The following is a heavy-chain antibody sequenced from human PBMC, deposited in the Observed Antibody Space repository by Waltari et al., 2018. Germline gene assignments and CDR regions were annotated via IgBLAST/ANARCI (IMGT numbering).Heavy chain of an antibody. Sequence: QVQLQESGPGLVKPSETLSLTCTVSGYSISSGYYWGWIRQPPGKGLEWIGSIYHSGSTYYNPSLKSRVTISVDTSKNQFSLKLSSVTAADTAVYYCARYGDYNWFDPWGQGTLVTVSS. CDR1: GYSISSGYY. V-gene: IGHV4-38-2*02. J-gene: IGHJ5*02. CDR3: ARYGDYNWFDP. CDR2: IYHSGST. D-gene: IGHD4-17*01.